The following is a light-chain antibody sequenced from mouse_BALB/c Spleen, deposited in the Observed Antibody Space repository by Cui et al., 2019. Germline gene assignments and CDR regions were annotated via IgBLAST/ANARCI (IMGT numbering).Light chain of an antibody. J-gene: IGKJ1*01. V-gene: IGKV8-27*01. CDR3: QQYISPWT. CDR1: KSFIDSSSQKNN. CDR2: RAY. Sequence: NFMMTRSPSSWPVSAGEKVTTGCKASKSFIDSSSQKNNLGWYQKKAGQSTKLLIYRAYSRESGVPDRFTGRGSGTDFTITIRREQDEDLADYYYQQYISPWTFGGGTKLEIK.